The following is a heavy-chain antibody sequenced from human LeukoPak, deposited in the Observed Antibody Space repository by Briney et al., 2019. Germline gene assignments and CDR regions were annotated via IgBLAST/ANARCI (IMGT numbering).Heavy chain of an antibody. CDR1: GGSISSYY. V-gene: IGHV4-59*01. D-gene: IGHD4-17*01. J-gene: IGHJ4*02. Sequence: SETLSLTCTVSGGSISSYYWSWIRQPPGKGLEWIGYIYYSGSTNYNPSLKSRVTISIDTSKNQCSLKLSSVTASDTAGYYCAIEPGDYGTNFDYWGQGTLVTVSS. CDR2: IYYSGST. CDR3: AIEPGDYGTNFDY.